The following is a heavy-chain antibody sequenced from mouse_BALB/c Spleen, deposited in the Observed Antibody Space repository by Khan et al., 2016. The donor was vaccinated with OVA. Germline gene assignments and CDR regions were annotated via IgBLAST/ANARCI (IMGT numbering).Heavy chain of an antibody. CDR1: GYLITSDYA. Sequence: EVQLVESGPGLVKPSQSLSLTCTVTGYLITSDYAWHWIRQFPGNELEWMGFISYIGNTNYNPSLKSRISITRDTSENQFFLQLNSVTTEDTATYYCARISGGDFDYWGQGTTLTVSS. V-gene: IGHV3-2*02. CDR3: ARISGGDFDY. J-gene: IGHJ2*01. D-gene: IGHD4-1*01. CDR2: ISYIGNT.